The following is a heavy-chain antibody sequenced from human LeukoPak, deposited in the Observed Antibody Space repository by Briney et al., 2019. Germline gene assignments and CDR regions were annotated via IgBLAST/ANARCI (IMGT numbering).Heavy chain of an antibody. CDR2: TYYRSKWYN. Sequence: SQTLSLTCAISGDSVSSNSAAWNWIRQSPSRGLEWLGRTYYRSKWYNDYAVSVKSRITINPDTSKNQFSLQLNSVTPEDTAVYYCARVDIVVVPAAIDAFDIWGQGTMVTVSS. J-gene: IGHJ3*02. D-gene: IGHD2-2*03. CDR3: ARVDIVVVPAAIDAFDI. CDR1: GDSVSSNSAA. V-gene: IGHV6-1*01.